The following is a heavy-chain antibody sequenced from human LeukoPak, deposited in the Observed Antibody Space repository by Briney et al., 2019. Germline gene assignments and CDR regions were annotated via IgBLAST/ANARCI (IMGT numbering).Heavy chain of an antibody. J-gene: IGHJ4*02. V-gene: IGHV3-21*01. D-gene: IGHD6-13*01. Sequence: GGSLRLSCAASGCTFSSYSMNWVRQAPGKGLEWVSSISSSSSYIYYADSVKGRFTISKDNAKNSLYLQMNSLRAEDTAVYYCVREQQLANYFDYWGQGTLVTVSS. CDR2: ISSSSSYI. CDR1: GCTFSSYS. CDR3: VREQQLANYFDY.